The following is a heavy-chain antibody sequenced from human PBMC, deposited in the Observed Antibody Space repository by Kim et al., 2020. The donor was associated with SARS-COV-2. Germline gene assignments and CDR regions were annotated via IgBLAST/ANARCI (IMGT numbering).Heavy chain of an antibody. CDR3: ARDRTAGSGKFRWFDP. Sequence: SETLSLTCTVSGGSISGYYWSWIRQPPGKGLEWIGYIYYSGTTNYNPSLKSRLTISVDTSKNQVSLKLSSVTAADTAVYYCARDRTAGSGKFRWFDPWGQGTLVTVSS. J-gene: IGHJ5*02. CDR2: IYYSGTT. D-gene: IGHD2-15*01. V-gene: IGHV4-59*13. CDR1: GGSISGYY.